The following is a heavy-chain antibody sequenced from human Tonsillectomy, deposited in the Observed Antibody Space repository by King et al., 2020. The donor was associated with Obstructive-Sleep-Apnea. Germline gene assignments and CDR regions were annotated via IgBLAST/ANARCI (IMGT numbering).Heavy chain of an antibody. D-gene: IGHD2-21*02. V-gene: IGHV3-73*01. J-gene: IGHJ4*02. CDR2: IRNKANNYAT. Sequence: VQLVESGGGLVQPGGSLKLSCAASGLTFSDSVMHWVRQASGKGLEWVGRIRNKANNYATAYAASVKGRFTISRDDSKNTTYLQMNSLKTEDTAVYYCTTVSADFISGDYWGQGTLVTVSS. CDR1: GLTFSDSV. CDR3: TTVSADFISGDY.